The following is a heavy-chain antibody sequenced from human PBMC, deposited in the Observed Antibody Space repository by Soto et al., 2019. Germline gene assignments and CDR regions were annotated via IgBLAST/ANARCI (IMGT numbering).Heavy chain of an antibody. CDR3: AKEQQQLLGYGMDV. CDR1: GFTFSSYG. J-gene: IGHJ6*02. D-gene: IGHD6-13*01. CDR2: ISYDGSNK. Sequence: QVQLVESGGGVVQPGRSLRLSCAASGFTFSSYGMHWVRQAPGKGLEWVAVISYDGSNKYYADSVKGRFTISRDNSKNTLYLQMNSLRAEDTAVYYCAKEQQQLLGYGMDVWGQGTTVTVSS. V-gene: IGHV3-30*18.